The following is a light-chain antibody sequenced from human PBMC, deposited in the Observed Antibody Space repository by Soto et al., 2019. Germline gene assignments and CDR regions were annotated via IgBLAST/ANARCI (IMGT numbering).Light chain of an antibody. CDR3: QQYNNWPPIT. CDR1: QSVSRD. V-gene: IGKV3-15*01. CDR2: DAS. Sequence: EIVMTQSPATLSVSPGERVTLSCSASQSVSRDLAWYQQKPGQTPRLLMYDASTRATGVPVRFSGSGSGTEFTLTISSLQSEDFAIYYCQQYNNWPPITFGQGTRLEIK. J-gene: IGKJ5*01.